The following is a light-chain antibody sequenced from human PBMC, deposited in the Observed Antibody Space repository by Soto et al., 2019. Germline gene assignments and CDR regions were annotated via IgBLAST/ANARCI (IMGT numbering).Light chain of an antibody. Sequence: EIVLTQSPATLSLSPGERATLSCRASQSVSSYLAWYQQRPGQAPRLLIYDASNRATGIPARFRGSGSGTVFTLTIRMLELGDCAVYDCQQRSDGFTFGPGTKVDI. CDR3: QQRSDGFT. CDR1: QSVSSY. V-gene: IGKV3-11*01. CDR2: DAS. J-gene: IGKJ3*01.